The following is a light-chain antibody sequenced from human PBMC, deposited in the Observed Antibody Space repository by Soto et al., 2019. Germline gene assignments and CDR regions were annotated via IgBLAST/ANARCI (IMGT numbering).Light chain of an antibody. Sequence: QSVLTQPASVSGSPGQSITISCTGTSSDVGAYDYVSWYQQHPGKAPKLMIYDVYARPSGVSHRFSGSKSGNTASLTISGLQSDDEADYYCSSYTNTMSDVFGTGTKVTV. J-gene: IGLJ1*01. CDR3: SSYTNTMSDV. CDR1: SSDVGAYDY. CDR2: DVY. V-gene: IGLV2-14*03.